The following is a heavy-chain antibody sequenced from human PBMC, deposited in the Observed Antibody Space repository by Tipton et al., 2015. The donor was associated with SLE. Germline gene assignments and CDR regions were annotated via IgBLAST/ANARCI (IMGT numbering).Heavy chain of an antibody. V-gene: IGHV4-59*01. Sequence: GLVKPSETLSLTCTVSDSISSYFWSWVRQPPGKGLEWIGYMYYSGNTKYSPSLKGRVTISLDTSKRHLSLKLRSVTAADTAVYYCARGEPEGLTTNTFDIWGQGTEVTVAS. CDR1: DSISSYF. J-gene: IGHJ3*02. CDR2: MYYSGNT. D-gene: IGHD1-1*01. CDR3: ARGEPEGLTTNTFDI.